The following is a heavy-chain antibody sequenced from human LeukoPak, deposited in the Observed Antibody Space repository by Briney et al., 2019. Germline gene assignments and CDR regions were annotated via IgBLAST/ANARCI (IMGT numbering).Heavy chain of an antibody. CDR3: ARAFLVGYSPEQYFFDY. D-gene: IGHD2-15*01. J-gene: IGHJ4*02. CDR1: GYSINSGYF. Sequence: SETLSLTCTVSGYSINSGYFWGWIRQPPGKGLEWIGSISHSGTTYYNPSLKSRITISQDTSKNQFSLKLNSVTAADTAVYYCARAFLVGYSPEQYFFDYWGQGALVTVSS. CDR2: ISHSGTT. V-gene: IGHV4-38-2*02.